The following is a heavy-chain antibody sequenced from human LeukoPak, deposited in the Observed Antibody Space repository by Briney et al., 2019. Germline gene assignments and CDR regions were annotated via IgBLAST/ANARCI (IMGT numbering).Heavy chain of an antibody. J-gene: IGHJ6*03. CDR3: ASGNYYYYYIDV. D-gene: IGHD1-14*01. V-gene: IGHV1-69*02. Sequence: SVKVSCMASGGTFSSYTISWVPQAPGQGLECMGRIIPILGIANYAQKFQGRVTITADKSTSTAYMELSSLRSEDTAVYYRASGNYYYYYIDVWRKQTTVTVPS. CDR2: IIPILGIA. CDR1: GGTFSSYT.